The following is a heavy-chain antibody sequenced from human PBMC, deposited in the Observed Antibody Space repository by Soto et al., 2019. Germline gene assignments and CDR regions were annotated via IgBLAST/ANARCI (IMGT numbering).Heavy chain of an antibody. V-gene: IGHV3-30*18. J-gene: IGHJ4*02. CDR1: GFTFSSYG. CDR2: ISYDGSNR. D-gene: IGHD3-22*01. CDR3: AKGGYYDSSGYLGWLDY. Sequence: QVQLVESGGGVVQPGRSLRLSCAASGFTFSSYGIHWVRQAPGKGLEWVAVISYDGSNRYYADSVKGRITISRDNSKNTLYLQMNSLRAEATAVYYCAKGGYYDSSGYLGWLDYWGQGTLVTVSS.